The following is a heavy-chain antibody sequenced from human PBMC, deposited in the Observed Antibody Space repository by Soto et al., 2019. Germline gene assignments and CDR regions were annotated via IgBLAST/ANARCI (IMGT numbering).Heavy chain of an antibody. CDR2: NSAYNGNT. CDR3: GREYQGCLARYLDY. D-gene: IGHD2-8*01. Sequence: GASAKVSCKASGYTFTSYGISWVRQAPGQGLEKMGWNSAYNGNTNNAQKLQGRVTMTTDTSTNPAYMELRSLRAEDTAVNYCGREYQGCLARYLDYWGREPWSPSPQ. J-gene: IGHJ4*02. CDR1: GYTFTSYG. V-gene: IGHV1-18*01.